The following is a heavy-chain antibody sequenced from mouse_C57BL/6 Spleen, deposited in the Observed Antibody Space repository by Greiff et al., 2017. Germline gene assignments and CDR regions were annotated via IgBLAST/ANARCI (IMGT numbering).Heavy chain of an antibody. CDR2: IDPVDGDT. D-gene: IGHD1-1*01. J-gene: IGHJ4*01. Sequence: EVQLQQSGAELVKPGASVKLSCTASGFNIKDYYMHWVKQRTEQGLEWIGRIDPVDGDTKYAPKFQGKDTITADTSSNTAYLQISSLTSEDTAVYYCARSSYYYGSRYAMDYWVQGTSVTVSS. CDR3: ARSSYYYGSRYAMDY. CDR1: GFNIKDYY. V-gene: IGHV14-2*01.